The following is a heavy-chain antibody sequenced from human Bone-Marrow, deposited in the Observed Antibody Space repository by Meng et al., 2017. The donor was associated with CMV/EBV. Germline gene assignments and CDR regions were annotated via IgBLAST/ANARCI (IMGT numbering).Heavy chain of an antibody. Sequence: GGSLRLSCTASGFIFSDYYMSWVRQAPGKGLEWVSHISSSGTTIFHGDSVKGRFTISRDNAKKSLYLQMNSLRPDDTATYYCAKYFDLWSGYGSYFDSWGRGTLVTVSS. D-gene: IGHD3-3*01. J-gene: IGHJ4*02. V-gene: IGHV3-11*01. CDR1: GFIFSDYY. CDR2: ISSSGTTI. CDR3: AKYFDLWSGYGSYFDS.